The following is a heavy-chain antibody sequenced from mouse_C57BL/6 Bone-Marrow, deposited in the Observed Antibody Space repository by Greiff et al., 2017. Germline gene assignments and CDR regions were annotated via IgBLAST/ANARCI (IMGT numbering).Heavy chain of an antibody. Sequence: QVQLQQPGAELVKPGASVKMSCKASGYTFTSYWITWVKQRPGQGLEWIGDIYPGSGSTNYNEKFKSKATLTLDTSSSTAYMQLSSLTSEDSAVYYCARSRGVFDYWGQGTTLTVSS. CDR2: IYPGSGST. V-gene: IGHV1-55*01. CDR3: ARSRGVFDY. J-gene: IGHJ2*01. CDR1: GYTFTSYW.